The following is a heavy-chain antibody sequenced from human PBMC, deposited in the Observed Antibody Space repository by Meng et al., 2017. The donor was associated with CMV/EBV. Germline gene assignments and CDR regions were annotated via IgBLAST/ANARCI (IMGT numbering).Heavy chain of an antibody. CDR3: ARGPEVDYGDYVGLDY. CDR2: IYTSGST. D-gene: IGHD4-17*01. CDR1: GGSISSYY. V-gene: IGHV4-4*07. Sequence: QGPRHESAPMLAKPSETLSLTCTVSGGSISSYYLSWIRQPAGKGLEWIGRIYTSGSTNYNPSLKSRVTMSVDTSKNQFSLKLSSVTAADTAVYYCARGPEVDYGDYVGLDYWGQGTLVTVSS. J-gene: IGHJ4*02.